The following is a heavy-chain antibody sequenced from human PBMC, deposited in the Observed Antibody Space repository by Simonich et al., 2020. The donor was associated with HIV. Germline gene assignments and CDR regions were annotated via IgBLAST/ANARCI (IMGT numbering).Heavy chain of an antibody. CDR1: GGSFSDYY. J-gene: IGHJ4*02. CDR3: ARTGSAYNSGWYYSDY. CDR2: INHSGST. V-gene: IGHV4-34*01. Sequence: QVQLQQWGAGLLKPSETLSLTCAVYGGSFSDYYWTWIRQPPGKGREWIGEINHSGSTNYNPSLKSRVTISVDTSKNQFSLKVSSVTAADTAVYYCARTGSAYNSGWYYSDYWGQGTLVTVSS. D-gene: IGHD6-19*01.